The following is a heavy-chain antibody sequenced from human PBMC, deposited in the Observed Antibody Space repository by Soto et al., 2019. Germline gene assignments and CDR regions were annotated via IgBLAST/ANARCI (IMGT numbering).Heavy chain of an antibody. V-gene: IGHV3-30-3*02. CDR1: GFTFSSYA. Sequence: GGSLRLSCAASGFTFSSYAMHWVRQAPGKGLEWVAVISYDGSNKYYADSVKGRFTISRDNSKNTLFLQINNLRAGDTAVYYCAKKSGVGATWYFDYWGQGTLVTVSS. CDR3: AKKSGVGATWYFDY. D-gene: IGHD1-26*01. J-gene: IGHJ4*02. CDR2: ISYDGSNK.